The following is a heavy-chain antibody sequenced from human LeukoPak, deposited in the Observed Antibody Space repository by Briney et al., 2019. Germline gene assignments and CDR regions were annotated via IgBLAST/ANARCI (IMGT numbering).Heavy chain of an antibody. CDR2: INPNSGGT. CDR3: ARYCGSTSCYPDY. CDR1: GYTFTDYY. J-gene: IGHJ4*02. D-gene: IGHD2-2*01. Sequence: ASVKVSCKASGYTFTDYYMHWVRQAPGQGLEWMGWINPNSGGTNYAQKFQGRVTMTRDTSISSAYMELSRLSSDGTAVYFCARYCGSTSCYPDYWGQGTLVTVSS. V-gene: IGHV1-2*02.